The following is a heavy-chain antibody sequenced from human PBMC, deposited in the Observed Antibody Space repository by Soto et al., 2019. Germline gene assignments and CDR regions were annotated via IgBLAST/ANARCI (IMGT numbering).Heavy chain of an antibody. CDR1: DDSFRGADYY. D-gene: IGHD6-19*01. Sequence: SETLSLTCTVSDDSFRGADYYWSWIRQPLGKCPEWIGYTYYNGDTKYKPALKSRVTMSVDTSKNPLSLRLSYANAADTAVYFCARGPGYIDGWRTFEFWCRGIQVNV. CDR2: TYYNGDT. CDR3: ARGPGYIDGWRTFEFWCRGIQVNV. J-gene: IGHJ3*01. V-gene: IGHV4-30-4*02.